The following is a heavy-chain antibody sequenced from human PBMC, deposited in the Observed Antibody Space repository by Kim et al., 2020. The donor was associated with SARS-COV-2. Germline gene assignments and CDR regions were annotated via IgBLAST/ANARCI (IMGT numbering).Heavy chain of an antibody. V-gene: IGHV3-21*01. CDR1: GLTFSGFN. CDR3: ARDRDGSNMYDFYALDV. J-gene: IGHJ6*01. Sequence: GGSLRLSCEASGLTFSGFNMTWVRQAPGKGLEWVSFISSRSAYIFYADSVRGRFTISRDNAKNSLYLQMNYLRAEDTAVYYCARDRDGSNMYDFYALDV. D-gene: IGHD6-13*01. CDR2: ISSRSAYI.